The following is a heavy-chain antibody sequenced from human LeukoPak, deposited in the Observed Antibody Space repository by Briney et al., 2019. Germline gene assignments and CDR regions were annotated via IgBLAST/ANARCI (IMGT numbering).Heavy chain of an antibody. CDR2: MNPNSGNT. Sequence: ASVKVSCKASGYTFTSYDINWVRQATGQGLEWMGWMNPNSGNTGYAQKFQGRVTMTRNTSISTAYMELSSLRSEDTAVYYCARGEHQWENYYYMDVWGKGTTVTISS. CDR3: ARGEHQWENYYYMDV. CDR1: GYTFTSYD. J-gene: IGHJ6*03. D-gene: IGHD1-26*01. V-gene: IGHV1-8*01.